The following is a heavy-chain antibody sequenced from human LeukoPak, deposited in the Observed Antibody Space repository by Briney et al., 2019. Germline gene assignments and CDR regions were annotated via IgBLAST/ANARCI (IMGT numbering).Heavy chain of an antibody. J-gene: IGHJ4*02. CDR1: GGSSRGYF. Sequence: SETLSLTSALYGGSSRGYFWSRIRQPPGKGLGGVGEINNSGSTKYNPSLKSRVTISVHTSKHKFSLNPNSVTATETPVCVCPGGLYWREGTMAGDSS. CDR3: PGGLY. V-gene: IGHV4-34*01. CDR2: INNSGST.